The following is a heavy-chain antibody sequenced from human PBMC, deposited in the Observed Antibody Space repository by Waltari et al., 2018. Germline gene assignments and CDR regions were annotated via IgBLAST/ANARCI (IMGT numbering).Heavy chain of an antibody. CDR1: GYTFTSYY. CDR2: INPSGGST. CDR3: ASSVWGEGAFDI. Sequence: QVQLVQSGAEVKKPGASVKVSCKASGYTFTSYYMHWVRQAPGQGLEWMGIINPSGGSTSYAQKFQGRVTMTRDTSTSTVYMELSSLRSEDTAVYYCASSVWGEGAFDIWGQGTMVTVSS. J-gene: IGHJ3*02. V-gene: IGHV1-46*01. D-gene: IGHD3-16*01.